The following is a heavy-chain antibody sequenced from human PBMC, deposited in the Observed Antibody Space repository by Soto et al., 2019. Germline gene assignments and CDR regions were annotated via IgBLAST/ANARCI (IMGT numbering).Heavy chain of an antibody. CDR3: ARDPAP. CDR2: IYNSGTT. V-gene: IGHV4-31*03. CDR1: GGSITRGGYY. Sequence: SETLSLTCTVSGGSITRGGYYWSWIRQHPGKGLEWIGYIYNSGTTYYNPSLKSRVTISVDTSKNQFSLKLTSVTAADTAVYYCARDPAPWGQGTLVTISS. J-gene: IGHJ5*02.